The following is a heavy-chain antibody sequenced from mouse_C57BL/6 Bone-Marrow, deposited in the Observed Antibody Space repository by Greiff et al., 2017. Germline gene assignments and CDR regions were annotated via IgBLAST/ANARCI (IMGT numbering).Heavy chain of an antibody. CDR3: ATGSSYGYFDV. V-gene: IGHV3-4*01. D-gene: IGHD1-1*01. Sequence: EVKLVESGPALVKPSQTVSLTCTVTGYSITNGNHWWNWIRQVSGSKLEWIGYISSSGSTDSNPSLKSRISITRDTSKNQLFLQLNSVTTEDIATYYSATGSSYGYFDVWGTGTTVTVSS. CDR1: GYSITNGNHW. CDR2: ISSSGST. J-gene: IGHJ1*03.